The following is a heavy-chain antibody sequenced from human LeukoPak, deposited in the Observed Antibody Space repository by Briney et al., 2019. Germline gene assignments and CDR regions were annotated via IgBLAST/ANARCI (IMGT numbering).Heavy chain of an antibody. Sequence: PGRSLRLSCAASGLIFDDYAMHWVRQAPGKGLEWVSAISGSGGRIYYGASVKGRFTISRDNSKNTLNLQMNSLRAEDTAVYYCATSKYSGSYWGQGTLVTVSS. D-gene: IGHD1-26*01. V-gene: IGHV3-23*01. CDR1: GLIFDDYA. CDR3: ATSKYSGSY. CDR2: ISGSGGRI. J-gene: IGHJ4*02.